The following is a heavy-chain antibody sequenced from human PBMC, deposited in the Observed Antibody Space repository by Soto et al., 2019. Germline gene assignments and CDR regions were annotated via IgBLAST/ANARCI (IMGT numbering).Heavy chain of an antibody. CDR2: IIPIFGTA. Sequence: KVTWKASGCGFSSYAISWVQQAPGQGLEWMGGIIPIFGTANYAQKFPGRVTITAEQSTSTAYMELSSLRSEDTAVYYCAKVRQPAYYYYGMDVWAQGTTVTVSS. J-gene: IGHJ6*02. CDR3: AKVRQPAYYYYGMDV. CDR1: GCGFSSYA. D-gene: IGHD1-1*01. V-gene: IGHV1-69*01.